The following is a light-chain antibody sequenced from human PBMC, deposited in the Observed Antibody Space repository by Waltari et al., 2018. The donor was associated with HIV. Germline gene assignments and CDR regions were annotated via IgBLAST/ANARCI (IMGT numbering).Light chain of an antibody. Sequence: QPALPQSPSVSGSPGPTVPISSPGTSSNFVGYKYSSWHQQHPGKAPNLLIYDVSKRPSGVPDRFSGSKSANTASLTISGLQAEDEADYYCCSYAGSYTYVFGTGTKVTVL. CDR2: DVS. CDR1: SSNFVGYKY. CDR3: CSYAGSYTYV. V-gene: IGLV2-11*01. J-gene: IGLJ1*01.